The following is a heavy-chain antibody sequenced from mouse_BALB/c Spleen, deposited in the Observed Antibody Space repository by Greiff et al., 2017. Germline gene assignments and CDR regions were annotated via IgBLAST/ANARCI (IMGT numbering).Heavy chain of an antibody. J-gene: IGHJ2*01. Sequence: EVQLQESGAELVRPGALVKLSCKASGFNIKDYYMHWVKQRPEQGLEWIGRIDPANGNTKYDPKFQGKATITADTSSNTAYLQLSSLTSEDTAVYYCARGGSGYSLDYWGQGTTLTVSS. D-gene: IGHD3-1*01. CDR1: GFNIKDYY. V-gene: IGHV14-1*02. CDR2: IDPANGNT. CDR3: ARGGSGYSLDY.